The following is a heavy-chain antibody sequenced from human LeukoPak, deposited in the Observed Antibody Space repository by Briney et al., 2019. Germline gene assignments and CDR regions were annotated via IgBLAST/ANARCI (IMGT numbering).Heavy chain of an antibody. J-gene: IGHJ4*02. CDR1: GFTVSSNY. Sequence: GGSLRLSCAASGFTVSSNYMSWVRQAPGKGLEWVSVIYSGGSTYCADSVKGRFTISRDNSKNTLYLQMNSLRAEDTAVYYCARGPPPRIAAASYYFDYWGQGTLVTVSS. CDR2: IYSGGST. CDR3: ARGPPPRIAAASYYFDY. V-gene: IGHV3-53*01. D-gene: IGHD6-13*01.